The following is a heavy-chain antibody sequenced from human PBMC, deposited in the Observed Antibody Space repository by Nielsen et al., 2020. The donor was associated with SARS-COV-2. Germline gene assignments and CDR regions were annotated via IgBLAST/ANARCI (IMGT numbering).Heavy chain of an antibody. D-gene: IGHD6-19*01. CDR2: IIPIFGTA. J-gene: IGHJ4*02. Sequence: WVRQAPGQGLEWMGGIIPIFGTANYAQKFQGRVTITADESTSTAYMELSSLRSDDTAVYYCARDGLGQWLVSVGDLNGNTEIGDYWGQGTLVTVSS. V-gene: IGHV1-69*01. CDR3: ARDGLGQWLVSVGDLNGNTEIGDY.